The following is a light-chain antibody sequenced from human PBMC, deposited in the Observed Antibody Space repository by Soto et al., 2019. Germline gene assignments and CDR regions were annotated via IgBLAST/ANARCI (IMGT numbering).Light chain of an antibody. CDR1: QSVTTW. Sequence: DIQRTQSPSTLSASVGDRVTIVCRASQSVTTWLAWYQQKPGKAPKLLIYKASKLESGLPSRFTGSGAGTEFTRTISSLQAEDFATYYCQQYSTYPITFGQGTRLEIK. V-gene: IGKV1-5*03. J-gene: IGKJ5*01. CDR2: KAS. CDR3: QQYSTYPIT.